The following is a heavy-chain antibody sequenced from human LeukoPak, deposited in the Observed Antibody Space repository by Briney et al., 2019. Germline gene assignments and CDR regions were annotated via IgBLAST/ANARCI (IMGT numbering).Heavy chain of an antibody. CDR1: GGTFSSYA. CDR2: INPNSGGT. J-gene: IGHJ4*02. Sequence: GSSVKVSCKASGGTFSSYAISWVRQAPGQGLEWMGWINPNSGGTNYAQKFQGRVTMTRDTSISTAYMELSRLRSDDTAVYYCARDRGSGWYIYWGQGTLVTVSS. D-gene: IGHD6-19*01. V-gene: IGHV1-2*02. CDR3: ARDRGSGWYIY.